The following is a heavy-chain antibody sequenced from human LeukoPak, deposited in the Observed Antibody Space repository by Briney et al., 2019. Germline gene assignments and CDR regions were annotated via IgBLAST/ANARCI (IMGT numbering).Heavy chain of an antibody. CDR1: AFTFSNYA. CDR2: ITVSGDST. V-gene: IGHV3-23*01. D-gene: IGHD2-21*02. J-gene: IGHJ3*01. CDR3: AKDLVVVTPSGILDF. Sequence: GGSLRLSCAASAFTFSNYAMMWVRQAPGKGLEWVSTITVSGDSTYYADSVKGRFTLSRDNSKNTLYLQMNSLRAEDTAVYYCAKDLVVVTPSGILDFWGQGTMVTVSS.